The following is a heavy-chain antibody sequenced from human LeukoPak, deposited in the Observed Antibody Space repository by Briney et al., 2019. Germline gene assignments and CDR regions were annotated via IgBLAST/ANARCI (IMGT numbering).Heavy chain of an antibody. D-gene: IGHD6-13*01. J-gene: IGHJ4*02. CDR1: GGSISSYY. CDR2: IYYSGST. V-gene: IGHV4-59*08. CDR3: ARYVAAAQTGYYFDY. Sequence: PSETLSLTCTVSGGSISSYYWSWIRQPPGKGLEWIGYIYYSGSTNYNPSLKSRVTISIDTSKNQFFLKLSSVTAADTAVYYCARYVAAAQTGYYFDYWGQGTLVAVSS.